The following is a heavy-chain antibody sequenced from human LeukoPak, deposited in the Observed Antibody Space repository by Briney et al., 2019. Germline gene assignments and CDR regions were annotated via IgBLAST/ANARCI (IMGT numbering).Heavy chain of an antibody. Sequence: GESLKISFKGSGYSFSSYWIGWVRQMPGKGLEWMGIIYPGDSDTRYSPSFQGQVTISADKSISTAYLQWSILKASDTAMYYCTRRDGYDSTTFDYWGQGTLVTVSS. CDR3: TRRDGYDSTTFDY. D-gene: IGHD5-24*01. J-gene: IGHJ4*02. V-gene: IGHV5-51*01. CDR2: IYPGDSDT. CDR1: GYSFSSYW.